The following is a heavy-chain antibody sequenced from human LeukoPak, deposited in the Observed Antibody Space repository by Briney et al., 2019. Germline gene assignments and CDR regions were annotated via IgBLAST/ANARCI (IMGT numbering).Heavy chain of an antibody. Sequence: ARSLTPASAAAGYINDDYAMSWVLQPQENMNDWDPSINWHAGQPGYADSVKGGFTISRDNAKNSLYLQMNRLRAEDTALYYCEKEYDFGDYPGYWGQGTLVTVSS. CDR1: GYINDDYA. CDR2: INWHAGQP. J-gene: IGHJ4*02. V-gene: IGHV3-20*04. CDR3: EKEYDFGDYPGY. D-gene: IGHD4-17*01.